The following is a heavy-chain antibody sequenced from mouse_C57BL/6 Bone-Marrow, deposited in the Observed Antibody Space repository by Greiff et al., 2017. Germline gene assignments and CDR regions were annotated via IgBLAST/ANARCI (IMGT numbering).Heavy chain of an antibody. V-gene: IGHV1-55*01. J-gene: IGHJ2*01. CDR2: IYPTNGRT. Sequence: QVQLQQPGAELVKPGASVKMSCKASGYSFTSYWITWVKQRTGQGLEWIGDIYPTNGRTNYNEKFKSKAILTVDTSSNTAYMQLNSLTSEDSAVFDGARTAPLDRVIDDWGQGTTLTVSS. D-gene: IGHD3-1*01. CDR3: ARTAPLDRVIDD. CDR1: GYSFTSYW.